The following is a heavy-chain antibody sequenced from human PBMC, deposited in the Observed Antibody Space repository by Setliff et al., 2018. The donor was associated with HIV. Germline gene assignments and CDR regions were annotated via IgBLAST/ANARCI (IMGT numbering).Heavy chain of an antibody. CDR1: GHTFANYD. J-gene: IGHJ6*02. D-gene: IGHD3-10*01. CDR2: MNPNSGVS. Sequence: ASVKVSCKPSGHTFANYDIHWMRRATGQGLEWMGWMNPNSGVSGYALKFHDRVTMTRDTSITTAYMELSSLTSEDTAVYYCARGKGVGGVIITGGLDVWGQGTTVTVSS. CDR3: ARGKGVGGVIITGGLDV. V-gene: IGHV1-8*01.